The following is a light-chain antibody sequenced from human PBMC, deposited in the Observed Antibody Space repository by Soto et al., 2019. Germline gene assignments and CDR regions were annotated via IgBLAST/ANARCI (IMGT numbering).Light chain of an antibody. CDR1: QSVSSY. CDR2: DAS. CDR3: KQRSNWPPMYT. V-gene: IGKV3-11*01. J-gene: IGKJ2*01. Sequence: EIGWTQSPSTLSLSPGERATLSCRASQSVSSYLALYQQKPGQAPRLLIYDASNRATGIPARFSGSGSGSDLPLTIISLEPEDFAVYYCKQRSNWPPMYTVGQGTKLEIK.